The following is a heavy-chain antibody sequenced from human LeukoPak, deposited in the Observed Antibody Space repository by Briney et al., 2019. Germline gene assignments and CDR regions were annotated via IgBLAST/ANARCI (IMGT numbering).Heavy chain of an antibody. J-gene: IGHJ4*02. Sequence: SETLSLTCAVSGYSISSGYYWGWLRQPPGKGLEWIGSIYHSGSTYYNPSLKSRVTISVDTSKNQFSLKLSSVTAADTAVYYCARMSLVVVITVFDYWGQGTLVTVSS. V-gene: IGHV4-38-2*01. CDR2: IYHSGST. CDR1: GYSISSGYY. D-gene: IGHD3-22*01. CDR3: ARMSLVVVITVFDY.